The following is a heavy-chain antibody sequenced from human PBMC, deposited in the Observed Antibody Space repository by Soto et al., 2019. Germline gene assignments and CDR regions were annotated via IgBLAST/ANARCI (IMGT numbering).Heavy chain of an antibody. CDR1: GYTFTGYY. CDR2: INPNSGGT. D-gene: IGHD3-3*01. V-gene: IGHV1-2*04. CDR3: ARADYYDFWSGYSAHNWFDP. J-gene: IGHJ5*02. Sequence: ASVKVSCKASGYTFTGYYMHWVRQAPGQGLEWMGWINPNSGGTNYAQKFQGWVTMTRDTSISTAYMELSRLRSDDTAVYYCARADYYDFWSGYSAHNWFDPWGHGTLVTVSS.